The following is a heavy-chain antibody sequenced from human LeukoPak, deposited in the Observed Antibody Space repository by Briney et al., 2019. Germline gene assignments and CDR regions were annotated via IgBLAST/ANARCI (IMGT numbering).Heavy chain of an antibody. J-gene: IGHJ3*02. V-gene: IGHV3-7*03. CDR1: GFTFSNYW. CDR3: ARPLGRVKENAFDI. Sequence: GGSLRLSCAASGFTFSNYWMSRVRQAPGKGLEWVANIKQDGSEKYYVDSVEGRFTISRDNAQNSLYLQMNSLRAEDTAVYYCARPLGRVKENAFDIWGQGTMVTVSS. D-gene: IGHD2-21*01. CDR2: IKQDGSEK.